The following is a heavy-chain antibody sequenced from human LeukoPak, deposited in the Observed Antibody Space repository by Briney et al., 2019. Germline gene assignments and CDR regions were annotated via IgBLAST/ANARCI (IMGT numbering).Heavy chain of an antibody. CDR2: LSVSGDNT. J-gene: IGHJ3*02. CDR1: GFIFSNEA. D-gene: IGHD5-24*01. V-gene: IGHV3-23*01. Sequence: GGSLRLSCAASGFIFSNEAMTWVRQAPGEGLEWVSSLSVSGDNTYYADSKKGRFTISRDNSKNTLFLQMSSLRAEDTAVYYCARGYIQPEIWGQGTVVIVSS. CDR3: ARGYIQPEI.